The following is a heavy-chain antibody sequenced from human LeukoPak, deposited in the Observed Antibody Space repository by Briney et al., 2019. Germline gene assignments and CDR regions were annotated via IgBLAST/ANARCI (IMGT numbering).Heavy chain of an antibody. V-gene: IGHV3-74*01. CDR3: ARAPSEIGGYYPEYFRH. CDR1: GFTFSSYW. J-gene: IGHJ1*01. Sequence: PGGSLRLSCAASGFTFSSYWMHWVRQAPGKGLVWVSRIKSDGSTRYADSVKGRFTISRDNAKNTVSLQMNSLSAEDTGVYYCARAPSEIGGYYPEYFRHWGQGTLVTVSP. D-gene: IGHD3-22*01. CDR2: IKSDGST.